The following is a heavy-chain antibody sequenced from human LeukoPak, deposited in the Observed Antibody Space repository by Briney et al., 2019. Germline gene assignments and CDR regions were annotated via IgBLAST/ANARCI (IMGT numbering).Heavy chain of an antibody. CDR3: AIQKRAQTAGSWFDP. V-gene: IGHV3-7*01. J-gene: IGHJ5*02. CDR2: IKQDGSEK. D-gene: IGHD1-14*01. CDR1: GFTFSSYW. Sequence: PGGSLRLSCTASGFTFSSYWMSWVRQAPGKGLEWVANIKQDGSEKYYVDSVKGRFTISRDNAKNSLYLQMNSLRAEDTAVYYCAIQKRAQTAGSWFDPWGQGTLVTVSS.